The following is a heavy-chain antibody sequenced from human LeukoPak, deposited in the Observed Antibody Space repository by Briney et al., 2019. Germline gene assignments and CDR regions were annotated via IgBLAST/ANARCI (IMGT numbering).Heavy chain of an antibody. Sequence: ASVKVSCKASGYTFTGYYMHWVRQAPGQGLEWMGGINPNSGGTNYAQKFQGWVTMTRDTSISTAYMELSRLRSDDTAVYYCARDLSPGVGEPGAADYWGQGTLVTVSS. CDR1: GYTFTGYY. J-gene: IGHJ4*02. D-gene: IGHD4-17*01. V-gene: IGHV1-2*04. CDR3: ARDLSPGVGEPGAADY. CDR2: INPNSGGT.